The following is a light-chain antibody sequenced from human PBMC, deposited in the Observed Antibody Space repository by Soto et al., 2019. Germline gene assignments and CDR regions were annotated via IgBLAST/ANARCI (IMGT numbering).Light chain of an antibody. CDR3: QSYDSSLSGVA. CDR2: VNT. CDR1: SSNIGAGYD. V-gene: IGLV1-40*01. J-gene: IGLJ2*01. Sequence: QSVLTQPPSVSGAPGQRVTISCTGSSSNIGAGYDVHWYQQLPGTAPKLLIYVNTNRPSGVPDRFSGSKSGTSASLAITGLQAEDEADYYCQSYDSSLSGVAFGGGTKLTVL.